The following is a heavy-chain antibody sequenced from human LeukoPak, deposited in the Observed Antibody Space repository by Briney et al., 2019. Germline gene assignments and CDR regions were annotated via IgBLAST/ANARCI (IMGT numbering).Heavy chain of an antibody. CDR3: ATAIHSISWYRLPAGHAFDI. Sequence: SETLSLTCTVSGGSISSSSYYWGWIRQPPGKGLEWIGSIYYSGSTYYNPSLKSRVTISVDTSKNQFSLKLSSVTAADTAVYYCATAIHSISWYRLPAGHAFDIWGQGTMVTVSS. V-gene: IGHV4-39*01. CDR2: IYYSGST. J-gene: IGHJ3*02. CDR1: GGSISSSSYY. D-gene: IGHD6-13*01.